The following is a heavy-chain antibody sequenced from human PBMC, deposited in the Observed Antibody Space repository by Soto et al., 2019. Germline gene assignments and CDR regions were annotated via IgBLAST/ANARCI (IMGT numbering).Heavy chain of an antibody. CDR3: ARASGSRFFDS. V-gene: IGHV3-23*01. CDR1: GFTFSSYA. CDR2: VSGTGGSA. D-gene: IGHD1-26*01. Sequence: PGGSLRLSCAASGFTFSSYAMTWVRQAPGKGLEWVSGVSGTGGSAYYADSVKGRFTTSRDKSTNTLYLQMNSLRAEDTAVYYCARASGSRFFDSWGLGTLVTVSS. J-gene: IGHJ4*02.